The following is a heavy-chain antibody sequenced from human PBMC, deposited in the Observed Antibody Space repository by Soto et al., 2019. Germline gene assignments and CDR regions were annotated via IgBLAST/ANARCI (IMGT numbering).Heavy chain of an antibody. Sequence: QITLKESGPTLVKPTQTLTLTCTASGLSFGTSGVGVGWIRQPPGKALEWLALIYWNDDQRYSPSLTSSLTITKDPSKSQVVLTTTHVDPADTATYYCASMTTVATAAFDIWGQGIMVNV. CDR3: ASMTTVATAAFDI. CDR2: IYWNDDQ. D-gene: IGHD4-17*01. J-gene: IGHJ3*02. CDR1: GLSFGTSGVG. V-gene: IGHV2-5*01.